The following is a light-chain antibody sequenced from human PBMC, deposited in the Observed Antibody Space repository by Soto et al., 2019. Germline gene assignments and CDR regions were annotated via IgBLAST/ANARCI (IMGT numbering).Light chain of an antibody. CDR3: QQRSNWLIT. V-gene: IGKV3-11*01. J-gene: IGKJ5*01. CDR2: DAS. CDR1: QSVSSY. Sequence: EIVLTQSPATLSLSPGERATLSCRASQSVSSYLAWYQQKPGQAPRLLIYDASNRATGIPARFSGSGSGTEFTLTISSLEPEDFEVYYCQQRSNWLITFGQGTRLEIK.